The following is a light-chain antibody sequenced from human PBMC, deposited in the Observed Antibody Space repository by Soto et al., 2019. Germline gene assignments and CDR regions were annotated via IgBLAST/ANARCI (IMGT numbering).Light chain of an antibody. Sequence: QSVLTQPPSVSGAPGQRVTISCTGSSSNIGAGYDVHWYQQLPGTAPKLLIYGNSNRPSGVPDRFSGSKSGTSASLAITGLHAEDEADYYCQSYDRSLSGWVFGGGTKLTVL. CDR3: QSYDRSLSGWV. V-gene: IGLV1-40*01. J-gene: IGLJ3*02. CDR2: GNS. CDR1: SSNIGAGYD.